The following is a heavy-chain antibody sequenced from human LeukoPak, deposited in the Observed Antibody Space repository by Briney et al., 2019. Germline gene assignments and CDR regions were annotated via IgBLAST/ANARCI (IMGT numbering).Heavy chain of an antibody. CDR1: GYTFTGYY. J-gene: IGHJ4*02. D-gene: IGHD1-1*01. CDR2: INPNSGGT. CDR3: ATRAVSGTSRDF. Sequence: ASVKVSCKTSGYTFTGYYVHWVRQAPGQGLEWMGWINPNSGGTKYAQKFQGRVTMTRDTSITTAYVELSSLTSDDTAVYYCATRAVSGTSRDFWGQGTLVTVSS. V-gene: IGHV1-2*02.